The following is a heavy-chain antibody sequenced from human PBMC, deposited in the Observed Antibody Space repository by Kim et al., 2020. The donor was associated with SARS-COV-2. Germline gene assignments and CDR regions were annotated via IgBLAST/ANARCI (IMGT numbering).Heavy chain of an antibody. CDR2: IYYSGST. J-gene: IGHJ5*02. CDR1: GGSISSSSYY. V-gene: IGHV4-39*07. Sequence: SETLSLTCTVSGGSISSSSYYWGWIRQPPGKGLEWIGSIYYSGSTYYNPSLKSRVTISVDTSKNQFSLKLSSVTAADTAVYYCASITGTTNWFDPWGRGTLVTVSS. CDR3: ASITGTTNWFDP. D-gene: IGHD1-7*01.